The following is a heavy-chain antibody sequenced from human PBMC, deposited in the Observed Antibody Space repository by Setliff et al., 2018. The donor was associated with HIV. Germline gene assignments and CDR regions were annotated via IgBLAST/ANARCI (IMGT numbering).Heavy chain of an antibody. CDR1: GFTFSSYN. Sequence: PGGSLRLSCAASGFTFSSYNMNWVRQAPGKGLEWVSYISSSGSTIYYADSVKGRFTISRDNAKNSLYLQMNSLRAEDTAVYYCARAYNVYDYRFDSSGYDYWGQGTLVTVSS. CDR2: ISSSGSTI. CDR3: ARAYNVYDYRFDSSGYDY. J-gene: IGHJ4*02. V-gene: IGHV3-48*03. D-gene: IGHD3-22*01.